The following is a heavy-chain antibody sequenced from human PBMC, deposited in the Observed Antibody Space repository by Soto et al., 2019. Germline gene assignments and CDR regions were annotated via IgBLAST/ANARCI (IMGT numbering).Heavy chain of an antibody. V-gene: IGHV2-5*02. CDR2: IYWDDDK. J-gene: IGHJ4*02. D-gene: IGHD3-10*01. Sequence: VSGPTLVNPTQTLTLTCTFSGFSLTTPGAGVGWIRQPPGKALEWLALIYWDDDKRYSPSLKSRLTITKDTSKNQVVLTMTNMDPVDTATYYCAHRQDAARGYYFDYWGQGTLVTVSS. CDR1: GFSLTTPGAG. CDR3: AHRQDAARGYYFDY.